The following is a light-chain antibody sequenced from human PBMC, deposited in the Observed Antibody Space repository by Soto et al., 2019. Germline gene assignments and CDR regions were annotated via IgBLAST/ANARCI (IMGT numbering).Light chain of an antibody. J-gene: IGKJ1*01. CDR3: QQYGSSPWT. Sequence: EIVLTQSPGTLSSSPGERATLSCRASQSVSSSYLAWYQQKPGQAPRLLIYGASSRATGIPVRFSGSGSGTDFTLTISRLEPDDCAVDYCQQYGSSPWTFGQGTKVEIK. V-gene: IGKV3-20*01. CDR2: GAS. CDR1: QSVSSSY.